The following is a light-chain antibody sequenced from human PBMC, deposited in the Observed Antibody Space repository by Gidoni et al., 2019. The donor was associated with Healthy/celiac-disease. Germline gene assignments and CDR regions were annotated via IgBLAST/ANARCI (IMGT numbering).Light chain of an antibody. CDR1: SGSVSTSYY. CDR2: RTH. V-gene: IGLV8-61*01. CDR3: VLYMGSGISV. Sequence: QTVVIQEPSCAVSPGGTVTLPCGLSSGSVSTSYYPSWYQQTPGQAPRTLIYRTHPRSFGVPDRFSCSILGNKAALTITGAQADDESDYYCVLYMGSGISVFGGGTTLTVL. J-gene: IGLJ3*02.